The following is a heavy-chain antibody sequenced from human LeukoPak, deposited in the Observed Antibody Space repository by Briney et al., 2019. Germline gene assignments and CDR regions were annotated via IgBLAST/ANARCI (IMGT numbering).Heavy chain of an antibody. CDR3: AKRGMTTIKEGFDY. V-gene: IGHV3-23*01. CDR1: GFTFSSYA. CDR2: SSDSGGST. D-gene: IGHD5-24*01. J-gene: IGHJ4*02. Sequence: PGGSLRLSCAASGFTFSSYAMSWVRQAPGKGLEWVSASSDSGGSTYYADSVKGRFTISRDNSKNTLYLQMNSLRAEDTAVYYCAKRGMTTIKEGFDYWGQGTLVTVSS.